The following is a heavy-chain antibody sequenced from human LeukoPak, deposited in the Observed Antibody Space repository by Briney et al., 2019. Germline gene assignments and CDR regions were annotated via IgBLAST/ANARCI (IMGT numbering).Heavy chain of an antibody. CDR1: GGTFSSYA. Sequence: ASVKVSCKASGGTFSSYAISWVRQAPGQGLEWMGRIIPILGIANYAQKFQGRVTITADKSTSTAYMELSSLRSEDTAVYYCARDFAQVGATTAFDYWGQGTLVTVSS. D-gene: IGHD1-26*01. J-gene: IGHJ4*02. CDR3: ARDFAQVGATTAFDY. V-gene: IGHV1-69*04. CDR2: IIPILGIA.